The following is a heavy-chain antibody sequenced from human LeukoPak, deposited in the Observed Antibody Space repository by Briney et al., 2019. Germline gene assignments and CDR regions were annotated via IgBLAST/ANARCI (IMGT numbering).Heavy chain of an antibody. CDR3: AIEVGLLPYNWFDP. Sequence: GGSLRLSCAASGFTFSSYSMNWVRQAPGKGLEWVSSISSSSSYIYYADSVKGRFTISRDNAKNSLYLQMNSLRAEDTAVYYCAIEVGLLPYNWFDPWGQGTLVTVSS. CDR1: GFTFSSYS. D-gene: IGHD3-22*01. CDR2: ISSSSSYI. J-gene: IGHJ5*02. V-gene: IGHV3-21*01.